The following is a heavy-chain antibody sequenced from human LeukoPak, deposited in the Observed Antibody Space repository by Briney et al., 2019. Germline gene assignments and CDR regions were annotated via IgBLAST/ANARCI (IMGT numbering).Heavy chain of an antibody. CDR1: GFTFSSYA. Sequence: GGSLRLSCAASGFTFSSYAMSWVRQAPGKGLEWVSAISGSGGSTNYADSVKGRFTISRDNSKNTLYLQMNSLRAEDTAVYYCAKDVSSYSGSRFPCFDYWGQGTLVTVSS. CDR3: AKDVSSYSGSRFPCFDY. J-gene: IGHJ4*02. V-gene: IGHV3-23*01. D-gene: IGHD6-13*01. CDR2: ISGSGGST.